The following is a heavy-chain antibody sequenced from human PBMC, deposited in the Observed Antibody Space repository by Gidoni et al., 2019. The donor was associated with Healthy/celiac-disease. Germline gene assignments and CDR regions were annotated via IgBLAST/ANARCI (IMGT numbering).Heavy chain of an antibody. J-gene: IGHJ3*02. CDR1: GGSIRSSSYY. D-gene: IGHD1-26*01. CDR2: IYYSGST. V-gene: IGHV4-39*01. CDR3: AGRDVTGLLDAFDI. Sequence: QLQLQESGPGLVKLSETLSLTCTVSGGSIRSSSYYWGWIRQPPGKGLEWIGSIYYSGSTYYNPSLKSRVTISVDTSKNQFSLKLSSVTAADTAVYYCAGRDVTGLLDAFDIWGQGTMVTVSS.